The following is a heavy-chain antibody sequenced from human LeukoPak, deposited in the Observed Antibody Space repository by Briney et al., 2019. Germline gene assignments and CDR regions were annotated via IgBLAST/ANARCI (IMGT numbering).Heavy chain of an antibody. D-gene: IGHD3-3*01. V-gene: IGHV3-23*01. CDR3: AKVAGDYDFWSGYQSDY. Sequence: GGSLRLSCAASGFTFSSYAMSWVRQAPGKGLEWVSAISGSGGSTYYADSVKGRFTISRDNSKNTLYLQMNSLRAEDTAVYYCAKVAGDYDFWSGYQSDYWGQGTLVTVSS. CDR2: ISGSGGST. CDR1: GFTFSSYA. J-gene: IGHJ4*02.